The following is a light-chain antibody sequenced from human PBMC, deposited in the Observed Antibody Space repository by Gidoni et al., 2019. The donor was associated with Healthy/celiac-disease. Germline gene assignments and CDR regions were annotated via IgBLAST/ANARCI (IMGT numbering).Light chain of an antibody. CDR3: QSADSSGTYVV. V-gene: IGLV3-25*02. CDR2: KDS. CDR1: ALQKQY. J-gene: IGLJ2*01. Sequence: SYELPQPPSVSVSPGQTARITCSGDALQKQYAYWYQQKPGQAPVLVIYKDSERPSGIPERFSGSSSGTTVMLTISGVQAEDEADYYCQSADSSGTYVVFGGGTKLTVL.